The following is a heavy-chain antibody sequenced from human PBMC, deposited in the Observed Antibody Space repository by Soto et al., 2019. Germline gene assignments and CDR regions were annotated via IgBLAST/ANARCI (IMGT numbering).Heavy chain of an antibody. V-gene: IGHV1-69*01. Sequence: QVQLVQSGAEVKRPGSSVKVSCKPSGGTFSSSAISWVRQAPGQGLEWVGGIIPIFGPPKNAQKFQGRVTISADESMSTAYMELSSLTSEDTAVYYCATNPNRYYDMLTGYYSDSWGQGTLVTVSS. CDR1: GGTFSSSA. CDR2: IIPIFGPP. CDR3: ATNPNRYYDMLTGYYSDS. D-gene: IGHD3-9*01. J-gene: IGHJ4*02.